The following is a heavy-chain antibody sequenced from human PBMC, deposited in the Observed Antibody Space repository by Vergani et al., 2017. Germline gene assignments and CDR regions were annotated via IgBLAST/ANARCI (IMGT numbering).Heavy chain of an antibody. D-gene: IGHD2-2*02. CDR1: GGTFSSYA. CDR2: IIPIFGTA. V-gene: IGHV1-69*01. CDR3: AMAPSLAVVPAAIRSWFDP. Sequence: QVQLVQSGAEVKKPGSSVKVSCKASGGTFSSYAISWVRQAPGQGLEWMGGIIPIFGTANYAQKFQGRVTITADESTSTAYMELSSLRSEDTAVDYCAMAPSLAVVPAAIRSWFDPWGQGTLVTVSS. J-gene: IGHJ5*02.